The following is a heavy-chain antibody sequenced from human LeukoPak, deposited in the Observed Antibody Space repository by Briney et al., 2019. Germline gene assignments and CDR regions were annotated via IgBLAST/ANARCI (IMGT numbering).Heavy chain of an antibody. D-gene: IGHD4-17*01. J-gene: IGHJ6*03. CDR1: GDSISSDY. CDR2: IFYSGTT. Sequence: PSETLSLTCDVSGDSISSDYWSWIRQSPGKGLEWIGFIFYSGTTTYNPSLQSRVTISVDTSKNKFYLKLTSVTAADTAVYYCARTRPQDHGTSYMDVWGKGTTVTVSS. V-gene: IGHV4-59*08. CDR3: ARTRPQDHGTSYMDV.